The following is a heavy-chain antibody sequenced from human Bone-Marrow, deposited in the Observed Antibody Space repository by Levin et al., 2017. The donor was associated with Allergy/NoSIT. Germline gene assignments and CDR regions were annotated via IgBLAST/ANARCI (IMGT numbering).Heavy chain of an antibody. CDR1: GYPFTSYG. D-gene: IGHD6-19*01. V-gene: IGHV1-18*01. CDR3: TREAGSVAGLKADV. Sequence: GESLKISCKASGYPFTSYGLGWVRQAPGHGLEWMGWITAYNGNTNFAQKFQGRVSLTRDTSTNTAYMELRSLTSDDTAIYYCTREAGSVAGLKADVWGQGTTVTVSS. J-gene: IGHJ6*02. CDR2: ITAYNGNT.